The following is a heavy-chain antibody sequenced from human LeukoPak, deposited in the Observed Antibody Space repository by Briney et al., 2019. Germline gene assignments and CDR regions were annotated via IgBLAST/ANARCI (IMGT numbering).Heavy chain of an antibody. CDR3: AKDQYGGNPQYYSDY. V-gene: IGHV3-23*01. J-gene: IGHJ4*02. Sequence: PGGSLRLSCAASGFTFSSYAMSWVRQAPGKGLEWVSAISGSGGNTYYADSVKGRFTISRDYSKSTLYLQMNSLRAEDTAIYYCAKDQYGGNPQYYSDYWGQGTLVTVSS. CDR1: GFTFSSYA. D-gene: IGHD4-23*01. CDR2: ISGSGGNT.